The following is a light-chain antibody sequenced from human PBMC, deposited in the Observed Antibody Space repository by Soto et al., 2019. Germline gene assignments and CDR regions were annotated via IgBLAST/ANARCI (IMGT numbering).Light chain of an antibody. CDR2: EVT. J-gene: IGLJ1*01. Sequence: ALTQPPSASGSPGQSVTISCTGTSSDVGGYNYVSWYQQRPGKAPKLMIYEVTKRPSGVPDRFSGSRSGNTASLTVSGLQAEDEADYYCSSYAGSDNYVFGTGTRSPS. CDR3: SSYAGSDNYV. CDR1: SSDVGGYNY. V-gene: IGLV2-8*01.